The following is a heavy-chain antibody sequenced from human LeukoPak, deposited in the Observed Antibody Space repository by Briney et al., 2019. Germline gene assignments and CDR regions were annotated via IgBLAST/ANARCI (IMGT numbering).Heavy chain of an antibody. V-gene: IGHV3-9*03. CDR2: ISWNSGRI. CDR3: AKVRRIDYGTGREYYIDY. J-gene: IGHJ4*02. D-gene: IGHD3-10*01. CDR1: GFKFDDFG. Sequence: PGRSLRLSCEASGFKFDDFGMHWVRQVPGKGLEWVSGISWNSGRIAYAGAVRGRFTISRDNAKNSLYLQMNGLRVEDMALYYCAKVRRIDYGTGREYYIDYWGQGTLVTVSS.